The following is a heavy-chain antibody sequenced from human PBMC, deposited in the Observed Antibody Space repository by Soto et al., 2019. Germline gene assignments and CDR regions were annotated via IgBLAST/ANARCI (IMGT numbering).Heavy chain of an antibody. CDR2: ISAYNGNT. CDR1: GSPFSNIA. D-gene: IGHD4-17*01. CDR3: ARGIKYGDYSRWFDP. V-gene: IGHV1-18*01. J-gene: IGHJ5*02. Sequence: ASRKVPSNAPGSPFSNIAMPWVRQAPEQGLEWMGWISAYNGNTNYAQKLQGRVTMTTDTSTSTACMELRSLRSDDTAVYYCARGIKYGDYSRWFDPWGPGTLVTVSS.